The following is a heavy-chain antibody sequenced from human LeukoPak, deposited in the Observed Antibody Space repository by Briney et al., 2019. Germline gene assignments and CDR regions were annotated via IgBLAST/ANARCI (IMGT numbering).Heavy chain of an antibody. D-gene: IGHD3-10*01. CDR3: ARAPFGSGRQDY. CDR1: GFTFRNYW. CDR2: IKEDGSET. J-gene: IGHJ4*02. Sequence: GGSLRLSCEASGFTFRNYWMIWVRQAPGKGLERVANIKEDGSETYYVDSVKGRFTISRDNTKNSLYLQMDSLRDEDTAVYYCARAPFGSGRQDYWGQGTLVTVSS. V-gene: IGHV3-7*01.